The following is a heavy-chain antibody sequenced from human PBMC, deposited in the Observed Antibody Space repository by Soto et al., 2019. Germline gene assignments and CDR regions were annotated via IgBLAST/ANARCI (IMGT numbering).Heavy chain of an antibody. J-gene: IGHJ4*02. D-gene: IGHD5-18*01. CDR3: AQQRLGGYIFDY. CDR2: IYYSGST. CDR1: GGSISSGDYY. V-gene: IGHV4-30-4*01. Sequence: SETLSLTCTVSGGSISSGDYYWSRIRQPPGKGLEWIGYIYYSGSTYYNPSLKSRVTISVDTSKNQFSLKLSSVTAADTAVYYCAQQRLGGYIFDYWGQGTLVTVSS.